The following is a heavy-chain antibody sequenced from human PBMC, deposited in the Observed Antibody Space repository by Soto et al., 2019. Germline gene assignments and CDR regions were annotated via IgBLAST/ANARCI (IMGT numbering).Heavy chain of an antibody. Sequence: QVQLVQSGAEVKKPGSSVKVSCKASGGTFSSYAISWVRQAHGQGLEWMGGIIPIFGTANYAQKLQGRVTITADKSTITAYIELSSLRSEDTAVYYCARFRWELRDHAFDIWGQGTMVTVSS. CDR1: GGTFSSYA. D-gene: IGHD2-15*01. CDR2: IIPIFGTA. CDR3: ARFRWELRDHAFDI. J-gene: IGHJ3*02. V-gene: IGHV1-69*06.